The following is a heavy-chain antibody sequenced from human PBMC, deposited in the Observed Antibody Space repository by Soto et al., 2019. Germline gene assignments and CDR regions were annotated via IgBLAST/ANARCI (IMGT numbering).Heavy chain of an antibody. D-gene: IGHD6-13*01. CDR3: AREVAAAGTLKYYYYGMDA. CDR1: GYTFTSYY. J-gene: IGHJ6*02. Sequence: GASVKVSCKASGYTFTSYYMHWVRQAPGQGLEWMGIINPSGGSTSYAQKFQGRVTMTRDTSTSTVYMELSSLRSEDTAVYYCAREVAAAGTLKYYYYGMDAWGQGTTVTVSS. CDR2: INPSGGST. V-gene: IGHV1-46*01.